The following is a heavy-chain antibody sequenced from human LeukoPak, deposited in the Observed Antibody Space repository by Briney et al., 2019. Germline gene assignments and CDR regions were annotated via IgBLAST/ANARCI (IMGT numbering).Heavy chain of an antibody. CDR1: GYTFTGYY. Sequence: ASVKVSCKASGYTFTGYYMHWVRQAPGQGLEWMGWINPNSGGTNYAQKFQGRVTMTRDTSISTAYMELSRLRSDDTAVYYCATGRPIVVVPAALPYYYYGMDVWGQGTTVTVSS. D-gene: IGHD2-2*02. J-gene: IGHJ6*02. CDR2: INPNSGGT. CDR3: ATGRPIVVVPAALPYYYYGMDV. V-gene: IGHV1-2*02.